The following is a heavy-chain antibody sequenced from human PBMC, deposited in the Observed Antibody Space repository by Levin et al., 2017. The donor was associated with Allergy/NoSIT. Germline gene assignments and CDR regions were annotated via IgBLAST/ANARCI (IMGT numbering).Heavy chain of an antibody. D-gene: IGHD3-10*01. Sequence: GASVKVSCKVSGYTLTELSMHWVRQAPGKGLEWMGGFDPEDGETIYAQKFQGRVTMTEDTSTDTAYMELSSLRSEDTAVYYCATGLRVGRYYGSGSASIFGYWGQGTLVTVSS. CDR1: GYTLTELS. CDR3: ATGLRVGRYYGSGSASIFGY. CDR2: FDPEDGET. J-gene: IGHJ4*02. V-gene: IGHV1-24*01.